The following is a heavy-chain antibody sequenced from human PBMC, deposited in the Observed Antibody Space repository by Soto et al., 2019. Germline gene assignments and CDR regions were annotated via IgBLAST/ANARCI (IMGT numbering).Heavy chain of an antibody. J-gene: IGHJ6*03. D-gene: IGHD2-15*01. V-gene: IGHV3-23*01. CDR2: ISGSGGST. CDR1: GFTFSSYA. CDR3: AARGCSGGSCYSGGYYYYYMDV. Sequence: GGSLRLSCAASGFTFSSYAMSWVRQAPGKGLEWVSAISGSGGSTYYADSVKGRFTISRDNSKNTLYLQMNSLRAEDTAVYYCAARGCSGGSCYSGGYYYYYMDVWGKGTTVTVSS.